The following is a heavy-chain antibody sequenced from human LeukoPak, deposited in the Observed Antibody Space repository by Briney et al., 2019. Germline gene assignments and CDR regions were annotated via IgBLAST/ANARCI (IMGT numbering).Heavy chain of an antibody. CDR1: GFTFSSYW. Sequence: GGSLRLSCAASGFTFSSYWMHWVRQAPGKGLVWVSRINTGGSTTDYADSVKGRFTFSRDNAKNTLYLQMNSLRAEDTAVYYCSRDLRGRDDYWGQGILVIVSS. CDR2: INTGGSTT. D-gene: IGHD5-24*01. V-gene: IGHV3-74*01. CDR3: SRDLRGRDDY. J-gene: IGHJ4*02.